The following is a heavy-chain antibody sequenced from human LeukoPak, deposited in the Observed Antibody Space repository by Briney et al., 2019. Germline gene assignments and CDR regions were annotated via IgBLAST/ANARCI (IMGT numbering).Heavy chain of an antibody. D-gene: IGHD5-12*01. Sequence: SETLSLTCTVSGGSISSYYWSWIRQPPGKGLEWIGYIYYSGSTNYNPSLKSRVTISVDTFKNQFSLKLSSVTAADTAVYYCARLRGATIRVGYYYYYGMDVWGQGTTVTVSS. CDR1: GGSISSYY. CDR3: ARLRGATIRVGYYYYYGMDV. V-gene: IGHV4-59*08. CDR2: IYYSGST. J-gene: IGHJ6*02.